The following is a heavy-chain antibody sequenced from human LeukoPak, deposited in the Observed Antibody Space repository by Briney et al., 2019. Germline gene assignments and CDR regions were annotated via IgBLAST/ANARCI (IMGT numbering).Heavy chain of an antibody. CDR3: AREVDSSSWYYFDY. CDR1: GGTFSSYA. CDR2: IIPIFGTA. D-gene: IGHD6-13*01. V-gene: IGHV1-69*13. J-gene: IGHJ4*02. Sequence: SVKVSSKASGGTFSSYAISWVRQAPGQGLEWMGGIIPIFGTANYAQKFQGRVTITADESTSTAYMELSSLRSEDTAVYYCAREVDSSSWYYFDYWGQGTLVTVSS.